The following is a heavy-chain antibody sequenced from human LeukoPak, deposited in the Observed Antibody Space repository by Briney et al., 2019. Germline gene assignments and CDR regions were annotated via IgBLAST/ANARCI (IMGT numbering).Heavy chain of an antibody. CDR1: GFTFSNYG. V-gene: IGHV3-30*18. Sequence: GGSLRLSCAVSGFTFSNYGMHWVRQAPGKGLEWVALISYDGSNKYYADSVKGRFTISRDNSKNTLYLQMISLRAEDTAVYYCANYGSVSYFAYWGQGTLVTVSS. CDR3: ANYGSVSYFAY. D-gene: IGHD3-10*01. J-gene: IGHJ4*02. CDR2: ISYDGSNK.